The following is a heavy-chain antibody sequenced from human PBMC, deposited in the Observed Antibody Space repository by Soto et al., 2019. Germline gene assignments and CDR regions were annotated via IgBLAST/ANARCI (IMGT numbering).Heavy chain of an antibody. J-gene: IGHJ4*02. Sequence: SETLSLTCTVSGGSISSYHWSWIRQSAGKGLEWIGRIYTSENTHYNPSLKSRVTVSIDTSKNQFFLTVNSVTAADSAVYYCARESGDNWDYEAYWGQGTPVTVSS. CDR1: GGSISSYH. V-gene: IGHV4-4*07. CDR3: ARESGDNWDYEAY. CDR2: IYTSENT. D-gene: IGHD1-7*01.